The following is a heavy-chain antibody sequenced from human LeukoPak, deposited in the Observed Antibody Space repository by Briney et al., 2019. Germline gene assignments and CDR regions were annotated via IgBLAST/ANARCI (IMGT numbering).Heavy chain of an antibody. J-gene: IGHJ5*02. CDR1: GVSFSGYY. V-gene: IGHV4-34*01. CDR2: INHSGST. D-gene: IGHD6-6*01. Sequence: PSETLSLTCAVYGVSFSGYYWSWIRQPPGKGLEWIGEINHSGSTNYNPSLKSRVTISVDTSKNQFSLKLSSVTAADTAVYYCARAPGYSSSSGGLDPWGQGTLVTVSS. CDR3: ARAPGYSSSSGGLDP.